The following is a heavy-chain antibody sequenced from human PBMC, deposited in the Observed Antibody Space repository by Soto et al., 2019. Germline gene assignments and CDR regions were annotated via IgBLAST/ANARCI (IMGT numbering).Heavy chain of an antibody. J-gene: IGHJ4*02. CDR2: ISYDGSNE. CDR1: GFILSSYG. V-gene: IGHV3-30*18. CDR3: AKRRNSGWDYFDY. D-gene: IGHD6-19*01. Sequence: QVQLVESGGGVVQPGRSLRLSCAASGFILSSYGMHWVRQAPGKGLEWVAVISYDGSNEYYADSVKGRFTIFRDNSKDMRYLRMNSVRPADTAVYCCAKRRNSGWDYFDYWGQGTLVTVSS.